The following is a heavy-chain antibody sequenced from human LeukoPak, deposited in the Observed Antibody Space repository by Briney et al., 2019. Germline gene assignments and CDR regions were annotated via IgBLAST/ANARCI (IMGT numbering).Heavy chain of an antibody. CDR2: ISGSGGST. D-gene: IGHD6-19*01. CDR3: AKGKKQALQWLVLTPPDY. J-gene: IGHJ4*02. CDR1: GFTFSSYA. Sequence: GGSLRLSCAAPGFTFSSYAMSWVRQAPGKGLEWVSAISGSGGSTYYADSVKGRFTISRDNSKNTLYLQMNSLRAEDTAVYYCAKGKKQALQWLVLTPPDYWGQGALVTVTS. V-gene: IGHV3-23*01.